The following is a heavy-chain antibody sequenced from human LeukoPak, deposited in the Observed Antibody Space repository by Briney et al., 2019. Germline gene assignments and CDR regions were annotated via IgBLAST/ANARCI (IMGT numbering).Heavy chain of an antibody. V-gene: IGHV4-61*02. Sequence: SQTLSLTCTVSGGSISSGSYYWSWIRQPAGKGLEWIGRIYTSGSTNYNPSLKSRVTVSVDTSKNQFSLKLSSVTAADTAVYYCARVGSSRGAGFDYWGQGTLVTVSS. CDR3: ARVGSSRGAGFDY. CDR2: IYTSGST. D-gene: IGHD6-6*01. J-gene: IGHJ4*02. CDR1: GGSISSGSYY.